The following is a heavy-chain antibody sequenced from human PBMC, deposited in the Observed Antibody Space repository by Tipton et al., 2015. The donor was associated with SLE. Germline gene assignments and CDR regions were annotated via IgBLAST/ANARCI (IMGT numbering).Heavy chain of an antibody. D-gene: IGHD3-3*01. CDR3: AKNDFWSGAYYYYTLDV. CDR2: ISSSSSTI. V-gene: IGHV3-48*01. CDR1: GFTFSTYS. J-gene: IGHJ6*02. Sequence: SLRLSCAASGFTFSTYSMNWVRQAPGKWLERGSYISSSSSTIYYADSVKGRLTITRDNAKNSLYLQMNSLRAEDTAIYYCAKNDFWSGAYYYYTLDVWGQGTTVTVS.